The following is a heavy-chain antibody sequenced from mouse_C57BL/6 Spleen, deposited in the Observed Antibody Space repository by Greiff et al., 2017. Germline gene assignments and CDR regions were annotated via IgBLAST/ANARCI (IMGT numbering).Heavy chain of an antibody. Sequence: QVQLQQSGAELVQPGASVKLSCKASGYTFTEYTIHWVQQRSGQGLEWIGWFYPGSGSIKYNEKFQDKATLTADKYSSTVYMELSRVTSKDAAVDFCARHEDGRIYYGNPLGCDVWGTGTTVTVSS. CDR2: FYPGSGSI. CDR3: ARHEDGRIYYGNPLGCDV. D-gene: IGHD2-1*01. V-gene: IGHV1-62-2*01. J-gene: IGHJ1*03. CDR1: GYTFTEYT.